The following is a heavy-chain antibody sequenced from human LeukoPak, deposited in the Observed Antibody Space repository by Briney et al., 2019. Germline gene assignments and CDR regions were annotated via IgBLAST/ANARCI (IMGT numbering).Heavy chain of an antibody. CDR1: GGTFSSYA. CDR2: IIPIFGTA. CDR3: ARTRRDGYSYFDY. D-gene: IGHD5-24*01. Sequence: SVKVSCKASGGTFSSYAISWVRQAPGQGLEWMGGIIPIFGTANYAQKFQGRVTITTDESTSTAYTELSSLRSEDTAVYYCARTRRDGYSYFDYWGQGTLVTVSS. V-gene: IGHV1-69*05. J-gene: IGHJ4*02.